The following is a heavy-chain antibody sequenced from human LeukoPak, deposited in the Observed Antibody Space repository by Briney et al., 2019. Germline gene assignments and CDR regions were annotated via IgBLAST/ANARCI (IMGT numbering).Heavy chain of an antibody. CDR2: ISVYNGDT. V-gene: IGHV1-18*04. J-gene: IGHJ6*03. CDR1: GYTFTSYG. Sequence: GASVKVSCKASGYTFTSYGISWVRQAPGQGLEWMGWISVYNGDTKYAQKIQGRVTMTTDTSTTTAYMELRSLRSDDTAVYYCARDYYGSGTYFTDYYDYYMDVWGKGTTVTISS. D-gene: IGHD3-10*01. CDR3: ARDYYGSGTYFTDYYDYYMDV.